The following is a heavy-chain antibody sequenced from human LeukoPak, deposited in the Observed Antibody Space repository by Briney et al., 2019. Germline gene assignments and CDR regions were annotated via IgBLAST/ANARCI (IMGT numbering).Heavy chain of an antibody. D-gene: IGHD2-2*01. Sequence: GGSLRLSCAASGFTFSSSGMHWVRQTPGKGLEWVAFIRYDGSNKYYADSVKGRFTISRDNSKNTLYPQMNSLRAEDTAVYYCAKDRYCSSTSCTPGFDYWGQGTLVTVSS. CDR2: IRYDGSNK. J-gene: IGHJ4*02. V-gene: IGHV3-30*02. CDR1: GFTFSSSG. CDR3: AKDRYCSSTSCTPGFDY.